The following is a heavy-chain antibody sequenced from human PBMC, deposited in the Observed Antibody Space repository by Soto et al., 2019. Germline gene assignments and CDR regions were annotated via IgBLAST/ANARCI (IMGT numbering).Heavy chain of an antibody. CDR3: ARDNGDYGYYYYGMDV. V-gene: IGHV4-31*03. CDR1: GGSISSGGDY. D-gene: IGHD4-17*01. Sequence: PSETLSLTCTVSGGSISSGGDYWSWIRQHPGKGLEWIGYIYYSGSTYYNPSLKSRVTISVDTSKNQFSLKLSSVTAADTAVYYCARDNGDYGYYYYGMDVWGQGTTVTVSS. CDR2: IYYSGST. J-gene: IGHJ6*02.